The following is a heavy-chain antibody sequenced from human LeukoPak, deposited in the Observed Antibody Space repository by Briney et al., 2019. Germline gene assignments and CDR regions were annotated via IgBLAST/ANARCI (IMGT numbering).Heavy chain of an antibody. CDR1: GFTFSSYG. CDR3: AKVGGSYWGGFFKKPGYFDY. J-gene: IGHJ4*02. Sequence: PGGSLRLSCAASGFTFSSYGMSWVRQAPGKGLEWVSAISGSGGSTYYADSVKGRFTISRDNSKNTLYLQMNSLRAEDTAVYYCAKVGGSYWGGFFKKPGYFDYWGQGTLVTVSS. V-gene: IGHV3-23*01. D-gene: IGHD1-26*01. CDR2: ISGSGGST.